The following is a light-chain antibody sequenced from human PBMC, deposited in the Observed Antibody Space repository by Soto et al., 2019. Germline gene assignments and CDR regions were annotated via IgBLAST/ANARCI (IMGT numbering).Light chain of an antibody. J-gene: IGLJ3*02. CDR3: QTWGTGIQV. Sequence: QLVLTQSPSASASLGASVRLTCTLSSGHGSYAIAWHQQQPEKGPRYLMNLNSDGSHSKGDGIPDRFSGSSSGAERYLTISSLQSEDEADYYCQTWGTGIQVFGGGTKLTVL. CDR1: SGHGSYA. CDR2: LNSDGSH. V-gene: IGLV4-69*01.